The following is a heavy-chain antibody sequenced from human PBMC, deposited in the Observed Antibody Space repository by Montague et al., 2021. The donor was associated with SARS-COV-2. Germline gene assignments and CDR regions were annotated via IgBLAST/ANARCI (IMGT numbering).Heavy chain of an antibody. D-gene: IGHD2/OR15-2a*01. CDR1: SGSLSNYH. V-gene: IGHV4-59*12. CDR2: MYETGNM. Sequence: SETRSLTCTVSSGSLSNYHWSWIRQSPDKGLEWIGYMYETGNMIYNPSLRSRVSISADTSKSQFSLRLTSVTAADSARYYCARNMAYWGQGVLVTV. CDR3: ARNMAY. J-gene: IGHJ4*02.